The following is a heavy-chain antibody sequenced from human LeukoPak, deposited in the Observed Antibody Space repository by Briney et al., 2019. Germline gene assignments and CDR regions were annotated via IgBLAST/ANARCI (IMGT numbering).Heavy chain of an antibody. CDR2: MNPNSANT. V-gene: IGHV1-8*03. CDR1: GYTFTSYD. Sequence: ASVKVSCKASGYTFTSYDINWVRQATGQGLEWMGWMNPNSANTGYAQKFQGRVTITRNTSISTAYMELSSLRSEDTAVYYCARDVTAMVLSAFDIWGQGTMVTVSS. CDR3: ARDVTAMVLSAFDI. J-gene: IGHJ3*02. D-gene: IGHD5-18*01.